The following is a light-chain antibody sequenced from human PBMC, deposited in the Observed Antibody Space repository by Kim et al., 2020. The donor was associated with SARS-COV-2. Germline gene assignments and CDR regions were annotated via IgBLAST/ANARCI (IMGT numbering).Light chain of an antibody. V-gene: IGLV2-14*03. CDR1: SNDIGSYDY. Sequence: QSALTQPPSVSRSPGQSIIISCTGTSNDIGSYDYVSWYQQHPGNAPKLIIYDVSKRPSGVSNRFSASKSGNTAYLTISGLQAEDEADYYCSSYTRGSTGVFGGGTKVTVL. CDR2: DVS. CDR3: SSYTRGSTGV. J-gene: IGLJ3*02.